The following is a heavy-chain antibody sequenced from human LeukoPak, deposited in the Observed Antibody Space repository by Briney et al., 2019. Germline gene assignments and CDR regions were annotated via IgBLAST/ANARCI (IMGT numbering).Heavy chain of an antibody. CDR1: GFTFSSYW. CDR2: IKQDGSEK. D-gene: IGHD2-15*01. V-gene: IGHV3-7*01. J-gene: IGHJ4*02. CDR3: ARDSLGDCSGGSCYFFDY. Sequence: GGSLRLSCAASGFTFSSYWMSWVRQAPGKGLEWVANIKQDGSEKYYVDSVKGRFTISRDNAKNSLYLQMNSLRAEDTAVYYCARDSLGDCSGGSCYFFDYWGQGTLVTVSS.